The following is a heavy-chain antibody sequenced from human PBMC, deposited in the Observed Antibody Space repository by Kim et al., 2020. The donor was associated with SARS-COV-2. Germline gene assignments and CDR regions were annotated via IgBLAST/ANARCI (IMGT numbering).Heavy chain of an antibody. D-gene: IGHD1-1*01. CDR2: T. Sequence: TNYNPSLKRRVTISVDTSKKQVSLKLSSVNAADTAVYYCATGTPAGPLDYWGQGTLLTVSS. V-gene: IGHV4-61*06. CDR3: ATGTPAGPLDY. J-gene: IGHJ4*02.